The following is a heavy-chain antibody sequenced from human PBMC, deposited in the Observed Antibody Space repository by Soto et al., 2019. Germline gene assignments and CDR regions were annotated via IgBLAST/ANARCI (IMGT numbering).Heavy chain of an antibody. D-gene: IGHD2-15*01. CDR2: ISGSGGST. V-gene: IGHV3-23*01. CDR3: AKGGALGYCSGGSCYSSNY. Sequence: EVQLLESGGGLVQPGGSLRLSCAASGFTFSSYAMSWVRQAPGKGLEWVSAISGSGGSTYYADSVKGRFTISRDNSKNTLYLHMNSLRAEDTAVYYCAKGGALGYCSGGSCYSSNYWGQGTLVTVSS. J-gene: IGHJ4*02. CDR1: GFTFSSYA.